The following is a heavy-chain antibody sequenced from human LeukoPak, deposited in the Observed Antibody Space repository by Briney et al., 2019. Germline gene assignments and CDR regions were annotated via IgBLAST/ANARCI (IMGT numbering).Heavy chain of an antibody. CDR1: GFTFSSYS. CDR3: ARDYPSGYRFDY. CDR2: ISSSSSTYI. D-gene: IGHD5-12*01. Sequence: PGGSLRLSCAASGFTFSSYSMNWVRQAPGKGLEWVSSISSSSSTYIYYADSVKGRFTISRDNAKNSLYLQMNSLRAEDTAVYYCARDYPSGYRFDYWGQGTLLTVSS. V-gene: IGHV3-21*01. J-gene: IGHJ4*02.